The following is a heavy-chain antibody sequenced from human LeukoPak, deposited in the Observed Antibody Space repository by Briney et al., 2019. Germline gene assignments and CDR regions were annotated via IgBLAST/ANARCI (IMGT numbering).Heavy chain of an antibody. J-gene: IGHJ3*02. D-gene: IGHD3-22*01. Sequence: SVNVSCKASGGTFSSYAISWVRQAPGQGLEWMGGIIPIFGTANYAQKFQGRVTITTDESTSTAYMELSSLRSEDTAVYYCARGLTARTRIRDAFDIWGQGTMVTVSS. CDR1: GGTFSSYA. CDR3: ARGLTARTRIRDAFDI. CDR2: IIPIFGTA. V-gene: IGHV1-69*05.